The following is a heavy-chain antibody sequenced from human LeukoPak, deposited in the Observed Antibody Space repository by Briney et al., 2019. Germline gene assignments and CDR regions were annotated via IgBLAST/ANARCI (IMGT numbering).Heavy chain of an antibody. J-gene: IGHJ4*02. Sequence: PSETLSLTCTVSGGSISSYYWSWIRQPPGKGLEWIGYIYFSGSTNYNPSLKSRLTISVDTSKNQFSLELSSVTAADTAVYYCAREMSGSYFNWGQGTLVTVSS. CDR2: IYFSGST. D-gene: IGHD1-26*01. V-gene: IGHV4-59*12. CDR1: GGSISSYY. CDR3: AREMSGSYFN.